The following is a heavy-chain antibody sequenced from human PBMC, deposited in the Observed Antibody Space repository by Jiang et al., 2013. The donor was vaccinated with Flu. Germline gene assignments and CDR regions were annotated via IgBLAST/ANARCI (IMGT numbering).Heavy chain of an antibody. Sequence: SWIRQAQGRGLEWVSYISSSGSTIYYADSVKGRFTIPRDNAKNSLYLQMNSLRAEDTAVYYCARDSRGYYYGMDVWGQGTTVTVSS. V-gene: IGHV3-11*01. CDR2: ISSSGSTI. J-gene: IGHJ6*02. CDR3: ARDSRGYYYGMDV.